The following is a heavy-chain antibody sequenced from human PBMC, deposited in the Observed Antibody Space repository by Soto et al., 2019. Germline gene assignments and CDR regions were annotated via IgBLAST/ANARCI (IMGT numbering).Heavy chain of an antibody. Sequence: PGGSLRLSCAASGFICSSYDMSWVRQAPGKGLEWVSTILVDGRTFYVDSVKGRFTISRDSSQNTVYLQMNSLTAGDTALYYGAKATATGGGAFDLCGPGTRVTV. CDR2: ILVDGRT. D-gene: IGHD2-8*02. J-gene: IGHJ3*01. CDR1: GFICSSYD. CDR3: AKATATGGGAFDL. V-gene: IGHV3-23*01.